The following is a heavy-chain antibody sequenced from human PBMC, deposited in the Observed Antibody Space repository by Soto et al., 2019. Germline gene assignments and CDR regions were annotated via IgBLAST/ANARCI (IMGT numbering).Heavy chain of an antibody. Sequence: SVKVSCKASGGTFSSYAISWVRQAPGQGFEWMGGIIPIFGTANYAQKFQGRVTITADKSTSTAYMELSSLRSEDTAVYYCARVRYNWNDNYYSGIDVWGQGTTVTVSS. CDR1: GGTFSSYA. D-gene: IGHD1-1*01. CDR2: IIPIFGTA. J-gene: IGHJ6*02. V-gene: IGHV1-69*06. CDR3: ARVRYNWNDNYYSGIDV.